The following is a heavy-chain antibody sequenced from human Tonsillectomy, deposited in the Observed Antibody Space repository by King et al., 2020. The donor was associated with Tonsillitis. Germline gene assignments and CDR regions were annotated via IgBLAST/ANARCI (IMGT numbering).Heavy chain of an antibody. Sequence: QLVQSGAEVRKPGASVRVSCKTSGYTFTDVDINWVRQAPGQGLEWMGWVSPDNGDTAYAQKFRGRVTMTRDSSISTAYMELRRLKSDDTAVYYCGRGPTHMSDPIDTWGQGTLVTVSS. CDR3: GRGPTHMSDPIDT. D-gene: IGHD2-21*01. V-gene: IGHV1-8*01. CDR2: VSPDNGDT. J-gene: IGHJ4*02. CDR1: GYTFTDVD.